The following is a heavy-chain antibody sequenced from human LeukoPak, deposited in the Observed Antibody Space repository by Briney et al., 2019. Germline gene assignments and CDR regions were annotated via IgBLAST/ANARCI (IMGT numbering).Heavy chain of an antibody. D-gene: IGHD4-17*01. CDR3: ARALDYGDSLTLGY. J-gene: IGHJ4*02. CDR2: IIPIFGTA. V-gene: IGHV1-69*13. CDR1: GGTFSSYA. Sequence: SVKVSCKASGGTFSSYAISWVRQAPGQGLEWMGGIIPIFGTANYAQKFQGRVTITADESTSTAYMELSSLRSDDTAVYYCARALDYGDSLTLGYWGQGTLVTVSS.